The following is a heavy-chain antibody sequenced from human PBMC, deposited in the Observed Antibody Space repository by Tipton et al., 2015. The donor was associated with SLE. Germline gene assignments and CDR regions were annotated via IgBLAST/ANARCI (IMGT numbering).Heavy chain of an antibody. CDR1: GGSISSHY. J-gene: IGHJ4*02. CDR2: IYYSGST. Sequence: LRLSCTVSGGSISSHYWCWIRQPPGKGLEWIGYIYYSGSTNYNPSLKSRVTISVDTSKNQFSLKLSSVTAADTAVYYCASGGIYFDYWSQGTLVTVSS. V-gene: IGHV4-59*11. D-gene: IGHD3-16*01. CDR3: ASGGIYFDY.